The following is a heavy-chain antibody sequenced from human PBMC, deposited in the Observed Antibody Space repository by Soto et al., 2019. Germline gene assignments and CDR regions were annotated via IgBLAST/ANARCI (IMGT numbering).Heavy chain of an antibody. J-gene: IGHJ6*02. CDR2: IIPIFGTA. CDR3: ARTPDRARVPNYGMDV. Sequence: QVQLVQSGAEVKKPGSSVKVSCKASGGTFSSYAISWVRQAPGQGLEWMGGIIPIFGTANYAQKFQGRVTITADESKSTGYMELSSLRSEDTAVYYCARTPDRARVPNYGMDVWGQGTTVTVSS. V-gene: IGHV1-69*01. CDR1: GGTFSSYA.